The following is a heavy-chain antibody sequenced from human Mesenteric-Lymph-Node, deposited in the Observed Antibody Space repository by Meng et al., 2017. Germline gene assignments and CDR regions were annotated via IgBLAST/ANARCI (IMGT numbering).Heavy chain of an antibody. CDR3: AKDSGLLEWLLVARDYYYGMDV. D-gene: IGHD3-3*01. CDR2: ISSSGSTI. Sequence: GGSLRLSCAASGFTFSSYEMNWVRQAPGKGLEWVSYISSSGSTIYYADSVKGRFTISRDNSKNTLYLQMNSLRAEDTAVYYCAKDSGLLEWLLVARDYYYGMDVWGQGTTVTVSS. V-gene: IGHV3-48*03. CDR1: GFTFSSYE. J-gene: IGHJ6*02.